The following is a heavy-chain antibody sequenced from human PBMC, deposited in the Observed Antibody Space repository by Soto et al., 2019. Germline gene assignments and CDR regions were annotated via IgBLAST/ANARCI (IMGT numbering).Heavy chain of an antibody. CDR2: IYYSGST. D-gene: IGHD3-3*01. CDR1: GGSISSGDYY. J-gene: IGHJ6*03. V-gene: IGHV4-30-4*01. CDR3: ARGAYDFWSGYHMDV. Sequence: SETLSLTCTVSGGSISSGDYYWSWIRQPPGKGLEWIGYIYYSGSTYYNPSLKSRVTISVDTSKNQFSLKLRSVTAADTAVYYCARGAYDFWSGYHMDVWGQGTTVTVSS.